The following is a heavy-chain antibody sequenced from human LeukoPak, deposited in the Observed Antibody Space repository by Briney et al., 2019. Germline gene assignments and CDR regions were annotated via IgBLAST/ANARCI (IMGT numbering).Heavy chain of an antibody. Sequence: PGGSLRLSCVASGFTLSSYGMSWVRQAPGKGLEWVSFIYSDNTHYSDSVKGRFTISRDNSKSTLYLQMNSLRAEDTAVYYCARRAGAYSHPYDYWGQGTLVTVSS. CDR3: ARRAGAYSHPYDY. CDR1: GFTLSSYG. D-gene: IGHD4/OR15-4a*01. J-gene: IGHJ4*02. CDR2: IYSDNT. V-gene: IGHV3-53*01.